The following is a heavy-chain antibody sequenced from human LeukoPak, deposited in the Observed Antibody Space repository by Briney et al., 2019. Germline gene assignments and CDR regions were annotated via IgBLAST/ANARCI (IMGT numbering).Heavy chain of an antibody. V-gene: IGHV3-21*01. D-gene: IGHD3-22*01. CDR3: ASGKKGRAVWVSGPVDYYDSSGYLTHDAFDI. J-gene: IGHJ3*02. CDR1: GFTFSSYS. Sequence: PGGSLRLSCAASGFTFSSYSMNWVRQAPGEGLEWVSSISSSSSYIYYADSVKGRFTISRDNAKNSLYLQMNSLRAEDTAVYYCASGKKGRAVWVSGPVDYYDSSGYLTHDAFDIWGQGTMVTVSS. CDR2: ISSSSSYI.